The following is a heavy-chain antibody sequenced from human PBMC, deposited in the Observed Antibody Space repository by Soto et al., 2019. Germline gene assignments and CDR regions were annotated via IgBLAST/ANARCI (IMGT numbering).Heavy chain of an antibody. Sequence: EVQLVESGGGLVQPGESLRLSCAASGFTFSFYSMNWVRQAPGKGLEWVSYISSSGDTIYYADSVKGRFTISRDNDKNSLYLQMNSLRDEDTAVYYCASPYCTGNSCYSILGYYWGQGTLVTVSS. CDR1: GFTFSFYS. J-gene: IGHJ4*02. CDR2: ISSSGDTI. D-gene: IGHD2-15*01. V-gene: IGHV3-48*02. CDR3: ASPYCTGNSCYSILGYY.